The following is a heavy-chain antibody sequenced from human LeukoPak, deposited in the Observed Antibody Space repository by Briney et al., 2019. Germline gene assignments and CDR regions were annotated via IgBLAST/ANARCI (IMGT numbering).Heavy chain of an antibody. CDR1: GXTFSDYY. CDR2: ISGSSSYT. J-gene: IGHJ4*02. D-gene: IGHD1-26*01. V-gene: IGHV3-11*03. CDR3: ARSGSYYNLDYFDY. Sequence: GGSLRPSCAASGXTFSDYYMNWIRQAPGKGLEWVSYISGSSSYTKYADSVKGRFTISRDNAKKSLYLQINSLRVEDTAVYYCARSGSYYNLDYFDYWGQGTLVTVSS.